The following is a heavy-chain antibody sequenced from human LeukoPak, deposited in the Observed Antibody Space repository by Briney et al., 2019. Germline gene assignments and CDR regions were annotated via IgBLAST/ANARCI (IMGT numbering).Heavy chain of an antibody. CDR1: GGSISSSSYY. CDR3: ARERRREPFDY. V-gene: IGHV4-39*01. Sequence: SETLSLTCTVSGGSISSSSYYWGWIRQPPGKGLEWIGSIYYSGSTYYNPSLKSRVTISVDTSKNQFSLKLSSVTAADTAVYYCARERRREPFDYWGQGTRVTVSS. D-gene: IGHD1-1*01. J-gene: IGHJ4*02. CDR2: IYYSGST.